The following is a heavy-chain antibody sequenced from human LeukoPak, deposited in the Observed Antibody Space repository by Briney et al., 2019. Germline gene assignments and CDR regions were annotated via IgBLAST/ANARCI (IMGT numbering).Heavy chain of an antibody. CDR3: ATDNRKQLVLDY. D-gene: IGHD6-6*01. V-gene: IGHV3-30-3*01. CDR2: ISYDGSNK. J-gene: IGHJ4*02. Sequence: GGSLRLSCAASGFTFSSYAMHWVRQAPGKGLKWVAVISYDGSNKYYADSVKGRFTISRDNSKNTLYLQMNSLRAENTAVYYCATDNRKQLVLDYWGQGTLVTVSS. CDR1: GFTFSSYA.